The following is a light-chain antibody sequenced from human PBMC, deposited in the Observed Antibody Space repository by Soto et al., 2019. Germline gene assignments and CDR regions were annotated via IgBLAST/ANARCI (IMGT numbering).Light chain of an antibody. V-gene: IGLV2-23*02. CDR3: CSSGGSPTYV. Sequence: ALTQPASVSGSPGQSITISCTGTSSNVGSYKLVSWYQQHPGKAPKLMIFEVNKRPSGVSNRFSGPKSGNTASLTISGLKVEDEADYYCCSSGGSPTYVFGTGTKVTVL. CDR2: EVN. CDR1: SSNVGSYKL. J-gene: IGLJ1*01.